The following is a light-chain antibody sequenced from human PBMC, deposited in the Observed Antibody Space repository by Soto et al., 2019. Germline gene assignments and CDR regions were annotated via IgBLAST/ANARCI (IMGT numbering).Light chain of an antibody. Sequence: QSVLTQPPSASGNPGQRLTISCSGTTSNILRNYVYWYRQLPGTAPKLMIYEVTKRPSGVPDRFSGSKSGNTASLTVSGLQAEDEADYYCSSYAGSNNLVFGTGTKVTVL. CDR3: SSYAGSNNLV. V-gene: IGLV2-8*01. J-gene: IGLJ1*01. CDR2: EVT. CDR1: TSNILRNY.